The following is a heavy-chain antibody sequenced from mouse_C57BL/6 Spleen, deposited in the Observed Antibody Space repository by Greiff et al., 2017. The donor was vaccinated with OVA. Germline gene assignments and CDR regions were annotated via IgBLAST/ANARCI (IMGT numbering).Heavy chain of an antibody. CDR2: INPNYGTT. J-gene: IGHJ2*01. Sequence: EVQLQQSGPELVKPGASVKISCKASGYSFTDYNMNWVKQSNGKSLEWIGVINPNYGTTSYNQKFKGKATLTVDQSSSTAYMQLNSLTSEDSAVYYWARRGKYDYDGGFDYWGQGTTLTVSS. D-gene: IGHD2-4*01. V-gene: IGHV1-39*01. CDR1: GYSFTDYN. CDR3: ARRGKYDYDGGFDY.